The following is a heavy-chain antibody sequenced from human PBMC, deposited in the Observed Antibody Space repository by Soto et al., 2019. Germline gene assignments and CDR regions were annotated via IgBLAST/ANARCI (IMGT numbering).Heavy chain of an antibody. V-gene: IGHV3-33*01. CDR1: GFTFSSYG. CDR2: IWYDGSNK. D-gene: IGHD3-3*01. J-gene: IGHJ6*03. Sequence: QVQLVESGGGVVQPGRSLRLSCAASGFTFSSYGMHWVRQAPGKGLEWVAVIWYDGSNKYYADSVKGRFTISRDNSKNTLXXXMNXXXXXXXXXXXXXXXALVFGVVMIYYMDVWGKGTTVTVSS. CDR3: XXXALVFGVVMIYYMDV.